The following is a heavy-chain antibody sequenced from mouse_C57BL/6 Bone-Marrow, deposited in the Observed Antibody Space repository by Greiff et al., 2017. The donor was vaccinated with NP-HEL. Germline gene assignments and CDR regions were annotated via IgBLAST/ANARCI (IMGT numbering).Heavy chain of an antibody. CDR3: ARGSSYWYFDV. J-gene: IGHJ1*03. V-gene: IGHV2-2*01. CDR1: GFSLTSYG. D-gene: IGHD1-1*01. Sequence: VKLMESGPGLVQPSQSLSITCTVSGFSLTSYGVHWVRQSPGKGLEWLGVIWSGGSTDYNAAFISRLSISKDNSKRQVFFKMNSLQADDTAIYYCARGSSYWYFDVWGTGTTVTVSS. CDR2: IWSGGST.